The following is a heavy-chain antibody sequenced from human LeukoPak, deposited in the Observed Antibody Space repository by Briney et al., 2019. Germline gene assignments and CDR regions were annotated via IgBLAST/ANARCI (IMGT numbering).Heavy chain of an antibody. J-gene: IGHJ6*02. CDR3: AKDQGRSSWYRLDYYYYGMDV. D-gene: IGHD6-13*01. V-gene: IGHV3-23*01. CDR1: GFTFSSYA. CDR2: ISGSGGST. Sequence: GGSLRLSCAASGFTFSSYAMSWVRQAPGKGLEWVSAISGSGGSTYYADSVKGRFTISRDNSKNTLYLQMNSLRAENTAVYYCAKDQGRSSWYRLDYYYYGMDVWGQGTTVTVSS.